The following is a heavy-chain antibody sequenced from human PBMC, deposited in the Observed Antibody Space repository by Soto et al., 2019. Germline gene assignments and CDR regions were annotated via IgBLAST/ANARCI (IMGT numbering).Heavy chain of an antibody. D-gene: IGHD6-19*01. CDR1: GYTLTSYY. V-gene: IGHV1-2*04. Sequence: ASVEVCCKASGYTLTSYYMHWVRQSPGQGLEWMGWINPNSGGTNYAQKFQGWVTMTRDTSISTAYMELSRLRSDDTAVYYCARDLQQWLVNYGMDVWGQGTTVTVSS. J-gene: IGHJ6*02. CDR2: INPNSGGT. CDR3: ARDLQQWLVNYGMDV.